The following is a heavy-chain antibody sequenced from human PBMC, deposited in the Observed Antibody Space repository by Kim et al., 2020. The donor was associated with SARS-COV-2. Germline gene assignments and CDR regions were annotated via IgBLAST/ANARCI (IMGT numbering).Heavy chain of an antibody. D-gene: IGHD1-26*01. CDR3: ARKRYGEFDY. CDR2: ST. J-gene: IGHJ4*02. V-gene: IGHV4-34*01. Sequence: STHKNPSLKRRITVSEDKSKNLFSLKLSSVTAADTAVYYCARKRYGEFDYWGQGTLVTVSS.